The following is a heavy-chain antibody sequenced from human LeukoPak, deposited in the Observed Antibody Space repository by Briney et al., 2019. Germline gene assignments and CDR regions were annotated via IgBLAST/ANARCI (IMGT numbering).Heavy chain of an antibody. J-gene: IGHJ4*02. Sequence: PSETLSLTCTVSGVSISSTNSYRGWIRQSPRTGLEWIGNIYSSGSTYYNPSLKSRVTISIDTSENRFSLKLTSVTAADTAVYYCARKREGPTTGIDYWGQGTLVTVSS. CDR3: ARKREGPTTGIDY. V-gene: IGHV4-39*07. CDR1: GVSISSTNSY. D-gene: IGHD1-26*01. CDR2: IYSSGST.